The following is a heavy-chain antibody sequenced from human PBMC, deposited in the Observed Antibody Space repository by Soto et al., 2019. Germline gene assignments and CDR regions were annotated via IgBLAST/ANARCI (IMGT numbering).Heavy chain of an antibody. Sequence: QVQLQESGPGLVKPSQTLSLTCTVSGGSISSGGYYWSWIRQHPGKGLEWIGYIFHSGSTYYNPSLRGRVATSFDTSMNQFALNLTSVTAADTAVYYCARGGHEDNWFDPWGQGTLVTVSS. V-gene: IGHV4-31*03. J-gene: IGHJ5*01. CDR3: ARGGHEDNWFDP. CDR1: GGSISSGGYY. CDR2: IFHSGST. D-gene: IGHD3-16*01.